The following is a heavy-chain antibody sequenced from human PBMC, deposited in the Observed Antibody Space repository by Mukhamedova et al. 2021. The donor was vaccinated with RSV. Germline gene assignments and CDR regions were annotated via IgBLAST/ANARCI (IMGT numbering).Heavy chain of an antibody. D-gene: IGHD1-7*01. CDR3: AREYAELNYYYYGMDV. J-gene: IGHJ6*02. V-gene: IGHV3-30*07. Sequence: ADSVKGRFTISRDNSKNTLYLQMNSLGAEDTAVYYCAREYAELNYYYYGMDVWGQGTTVTVSS.